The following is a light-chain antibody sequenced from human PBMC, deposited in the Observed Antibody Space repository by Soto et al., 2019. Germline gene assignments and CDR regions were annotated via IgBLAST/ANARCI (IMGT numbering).Light chain of an antibody. J-gene: IGKJ1*01. CDR3: QQFHSFSRT. Sequence: DIQMTQSPSTLSASVGDRVTITCRASQNINSWLAWYQQKRGKAPNLLIYDASTLESGVPSRFSGSGSGTEFTLTISSLQPEDFATYYCQQFHSFSRTFGQGTKVEVK. CDR2: DAS. V-gene: IGKV1-5*01. CDR1: QNINSW.